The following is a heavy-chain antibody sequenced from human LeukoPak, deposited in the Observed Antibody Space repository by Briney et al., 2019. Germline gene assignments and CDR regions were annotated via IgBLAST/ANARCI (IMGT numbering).Heavy chain of an antibody. D-gene: IGHD2-21*02. Sequence: GASVKVSCKASGGTFSSYAISWVRQAPGQGLEWMGRIIPILGIANYAQKFQGRVTITADKSTSTAYMELSSLRSEDAAVYDCAGTYCGGDCYPSSPDAFDIWGQGTMVTVSS. CDR1: GGTFSSYA. V-gene: IGHV1-69*04. CDR3: AGTYCGGDCYPSSPDAFDI. CDR2: IIPILGIA. J-gene: IGHJ3*02.